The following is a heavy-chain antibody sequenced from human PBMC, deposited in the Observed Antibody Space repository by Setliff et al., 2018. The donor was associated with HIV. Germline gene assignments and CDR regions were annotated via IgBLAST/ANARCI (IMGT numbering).Heavy chain of an antibody. D-gene: IGHD4-4*01. J-gene: IGHJ4*02. CDR2: INPSDGAT. Sequence: ASVKVSCKASGYTFTSCFMHWVRQAPGQGLEYMGIINPSDGATDYTQKFQDRVTMTSDTSTSTAYMELRSLRSEDTAIYYCVKEYHTEVTDTRVANYLDYWGQGTLVTSPQ. CDR3: VKEYHTEVTDTRVANYLDY. CDR1: GYTFTSCF. V-gene: IGHV1-46*01.